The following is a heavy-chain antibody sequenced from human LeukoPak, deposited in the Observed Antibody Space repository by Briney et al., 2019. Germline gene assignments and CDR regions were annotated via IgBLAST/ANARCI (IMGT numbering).Heavy chain of an antibody. V-gene: IGHV1-2*02. D-gene: IGHD2-2*02. J-gene: IGHJ6*02. Sequence: GASVKVSCKASGYTFTGYYMHWVRQAPGQGLEWMGWINPNSGGTNYAQKFQGRVTMTRDTSISTAYMELSRLRSDDTAVYYCARMNIVVVPAAIQIPSQRAYYYGMDVWGQGTTVTVSS. CDR3: ARMNIVVVPAAIQIPSQRAYYYGMDV. CDR1: GYTFTGYY. CDR2: INPNSGGT.